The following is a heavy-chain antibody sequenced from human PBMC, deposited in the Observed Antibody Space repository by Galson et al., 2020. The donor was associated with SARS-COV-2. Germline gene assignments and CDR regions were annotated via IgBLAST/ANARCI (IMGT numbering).Heavy chain of an antibody. CDR1: GYTFTGYY. D-gene: IGHD6-19*01. CDR2: INPNSGGT. Sequence: ASVKVSCKASGYTFTGYYMHWVRQAPGQGLEWMGWINPNSGGTNYAQKFQGRVTMTRDTSISTAYMELSRLRSDDTAVYYCARSVIRYSSGWYDYWGQGTLVTVSS. J-gene: IGHJ4*02. V-gene: IGHV1-2*02. CDR3: ARSVIRYSSGWYDY.